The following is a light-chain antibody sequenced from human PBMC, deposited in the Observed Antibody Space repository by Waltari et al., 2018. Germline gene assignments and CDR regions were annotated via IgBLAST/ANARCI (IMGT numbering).Light chain of an antibody. J-gene: IGLJ2*01. CDR1: SSDVGGYDY. V-gene: IGLV2-8*01. CDR3: SSYAGSNNFVV. Sequence: QSALTQPPSASGSPGQSVTISCTGTSSDVGGYDYVSWYQQHPGKAPKPMIFEVNKWPSGFLDRFSGSKSGNTASLTISGLQPEDEAYYYCSSYAGSNNFVVFGGGTKLTVL. CDR2: EVN.